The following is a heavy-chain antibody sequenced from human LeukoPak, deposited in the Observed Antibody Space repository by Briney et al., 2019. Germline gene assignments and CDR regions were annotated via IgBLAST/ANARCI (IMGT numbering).Heavy chain of an antibody. J-gene: IGHJ4*02. D-gene: IGHD1-26*01. CDR2: ISYDGSNK. V-gene: IGHV3-30-3*01. CDR3: ARDSVGATNYFDY. CDR1: GFTFSSYA. Sequence: PGVSLRLSCAASGFTFSSYAMHWVRQAPGKGLEWVAVISYDGSNKYYADSVKGRFTISRDNSKNTLYLQMNSLRAEDTAVYYCARDSVGATNYFDYWGQGTLVTVSS.